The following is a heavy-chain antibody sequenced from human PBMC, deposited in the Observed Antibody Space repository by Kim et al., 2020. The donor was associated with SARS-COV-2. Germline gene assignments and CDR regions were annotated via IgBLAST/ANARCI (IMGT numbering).Heavy chain of an antibody. J-gene: IGHJ4*02. CDR1: AESFSGHF. CDR3: ARRSAGIDW. V-gene: IGHV4-34*01. Sequence: SETLSLTCAVYAESFSGHFWNWIRLSPGRGLEWIGEINDSGTTSCNPSLESRVTLSVDTPKNQFSLKLRSVTAADTGIYYCARRSAGIDWWGQGTPVTVS. CDR2: INDSGTT.